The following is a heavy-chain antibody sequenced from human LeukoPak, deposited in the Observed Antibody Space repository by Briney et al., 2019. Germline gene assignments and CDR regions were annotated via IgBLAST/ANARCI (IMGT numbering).Heavy chain of an antibody. V-gene: IGHV1-46*01. Sequence: ASVKVSCKASGYTFTSYYMHWVRQAPGQGLEWMGIINPSGGSTSYAQKFQGRVTMTRDTSTSTVYMELSSLRSEDTAVYYCARDYDYVWGSYRYLFDYWGQGILVTVSS. D-gene: IGHD3-16*02. CDR2: INPSGGST. CDR3: ARDYDYVWGSYRYLFDY. J-gene: IGHJ4*02. CDR1: GYTFTSYY.